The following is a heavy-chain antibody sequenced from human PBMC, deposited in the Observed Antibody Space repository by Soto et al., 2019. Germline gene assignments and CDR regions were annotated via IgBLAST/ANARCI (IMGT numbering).Heavy chain of an antibody. D-gene: IGHD3-10*01. V-gene: IGHV4-31*02. CDR1: GGSISSGGYY. CDR3: ARDSHYGSGSYDL. J-gene: IGHJ4*02. Sequence: SETLSLTXTASGGSISSGGYYWRWIRQHPGKGLEWIGYIYYSGSTYYNPSLKSRVTISVDTSKNQFSLKLSSVTAADTAVYYCARDSHYGSGSYDLWGQGTLVTVSS. CDR2: IYYSGST.